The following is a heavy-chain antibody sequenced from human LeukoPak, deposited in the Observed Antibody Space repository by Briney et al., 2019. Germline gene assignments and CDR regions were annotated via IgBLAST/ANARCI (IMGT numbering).Heavy chain of an antibody. Sequence: GGSLRLSCAASGFTFSSYGMSWVRQAPGKGLEWVSAISGSGGSTYYAGSVKGRFTISRDNSKNTLYLQMNSLRAEDTAVYYCAKDFGIEAWFGELTPTHFDYWGQGTLVTVSS. D-gene: IGHD3-10*01. V-gene: IGHV3-23*01. J-gene: IGHJ4*02. CDR1: GFTFSSYG. CDR2: ISGSGGST. CDR3: AKDFGIEAWFGELTPTHFDY.